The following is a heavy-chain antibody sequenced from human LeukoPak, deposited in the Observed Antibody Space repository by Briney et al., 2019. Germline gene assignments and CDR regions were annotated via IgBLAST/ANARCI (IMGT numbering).Heavy chain of an antibody. CDR1: GFTFSGYA. CDR3: TRDHDYGGNDY. D-gene: IGHD4-23*01. Sequence: PGGPLRLSCAASGFTFSGYAMHWVRQAPGKGLEWVAGMSYDGRNRYYADSVKDRFTISRDNSKNTLYLQMNSLRADDTAVYYCTRDHDYGGNDYWGQGTLVTVSS. J-gene: IGHJ4*02. V-gene: IGHV3-30*01. CDR2: MSYDGRNR.